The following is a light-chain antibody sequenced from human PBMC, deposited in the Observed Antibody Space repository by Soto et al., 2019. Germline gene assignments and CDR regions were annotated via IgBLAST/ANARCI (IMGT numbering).Light chain of an antibody. CDR1: QSVSTR. CDR2: KAS. J-gene: IGKJ1*01. Sequence: DIQMTQSPSTLSASVGDRVTITCRASQSVSTRLAWYQQKPGKAPKLLIYKASSLESGVPSRFSGSGSGTEFTLTISSLQPDDFATYYCQQYNSYSWTFGQGTKGDIK. CDR3: QQYNSYSWT. V-gene: IGKV1-5*03.